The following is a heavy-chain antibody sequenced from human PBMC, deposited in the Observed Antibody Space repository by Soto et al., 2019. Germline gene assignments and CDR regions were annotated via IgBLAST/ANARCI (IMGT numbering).Heavy chain of an antibody. CDR2: ISGSGGST. CDR1: GFTFSSYA. V-gene: IGHV3-23*01. D-gene: IGHD3-22*01. Sequence: EVQLLESGGGLVQPGGSLRLSCAASGFTFSSYAMSWVRQAPGKGLEWVSAISGSGGSTYYADSVKGRFTISRDNSKNTLYLQMNSLSAEDTAVYYCAKDQHYDSSGYYEDWFDPWGQGTLVTVSS. J-gene: IGHJ5*02. CDR3: AKDQHYDSSGYYEDWFDP.